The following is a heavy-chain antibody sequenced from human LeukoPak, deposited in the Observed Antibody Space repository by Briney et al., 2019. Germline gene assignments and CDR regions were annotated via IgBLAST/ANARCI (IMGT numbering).Heavy chain of an antibody. D-gene: IGHD5-18*01. Sequence: PSETLSLTCTVSGGSISSYYWSWIRQPPGKGLGWIGYIYYSGSTNYNPSLKSRVTISVDTSKNQFSLKLSSVTAAGTAVYYCARALYPGYSYGYNWFDPWGQGTLVTVSS. V-gene: IGHV4-59*01. CDR2: IYYSGST. CDR1: GGSISSYY. J-gene: IGHJ5*02. CDR3: ARALYPGYSYGYNWFDP.